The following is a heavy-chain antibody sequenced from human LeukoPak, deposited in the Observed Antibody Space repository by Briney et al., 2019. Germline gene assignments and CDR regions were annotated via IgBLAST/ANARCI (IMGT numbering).Heavy chain of an antibody. CDR1: GFTFSSYS. CDR3: ARPRHSGSYPSYEALDI. V-gene: IGHV3-30*14. D-gene: IGHD3-10*01. CDR2: ISFDGTNK. J-gene: IGHJ3*02. Sequence: GGSLRLSCAASGFTFSSYSIHWVRQVPGKGLEWVAVISFDGTNKYYSDSVKGRFTLSRDNSKNTLYLQMNSLRADDTAVYFCARPRHSGSYPSYEALDIWGLGTVVIVSS.